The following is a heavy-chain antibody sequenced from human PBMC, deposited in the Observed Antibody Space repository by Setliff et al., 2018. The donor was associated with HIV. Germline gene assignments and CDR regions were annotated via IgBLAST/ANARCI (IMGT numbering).Heavy chain of an antibody. J-gene: IGHJ4*02. CDR1: GYTFTSYA. CDR2: INAGNGDT. CDR3: ARQLSNSLDH. D-gene: IGHD1-1*01. V-gene: IGHV1-3*01. Sequence: VASVKVSCKASGYTFTSYAMHWVRQAPGQRLEWMGWINAGNGDTKYSQKFQGRVTATTDTSASTAYMELSSLRSEDTAVYFCARQLSNSLDHWGQGTPVTVSS.